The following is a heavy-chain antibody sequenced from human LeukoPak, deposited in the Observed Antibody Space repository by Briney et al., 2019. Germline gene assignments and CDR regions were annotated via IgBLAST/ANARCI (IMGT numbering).Heavy chain of an antibody. D-gene: IGHD5-18*01. CDR1: GFTVSSNY. Sequence: GGSLRLSCAASGFTVSSNYMSWVRQAPGKGLEWVSVIYSGGSTYYADSVKGRFTISRDNSKNTLYLQMNSLRAEDTAVYYCASTSRAEGYSYGLDYWGQGTLVTVSS. J-gene: IGHJ4*02. CDR3: ASTSRAEGYSYGLDY. V-gene: IGHV3-53*01. CDR2: IYSGGST.